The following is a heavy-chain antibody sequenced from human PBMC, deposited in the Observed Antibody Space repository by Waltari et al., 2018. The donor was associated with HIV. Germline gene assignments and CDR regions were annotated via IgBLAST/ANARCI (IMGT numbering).Heavy chain of an antibody. V-gene: IGHV4-34*01. D-gene: IGHD2-8*01. CDR2: INRGGRT. CDR1: GGLFSDYY. J-gene: IGHJ2*01. Sequence: QVQLQQLAARLLKPQETLSLTFGVSGGLFSDYYWSWISQFPGKGLEWIGEINRGGRTNYNPSLKSRPTISADTSKNEFSRRLKSMTVADTAIYFCARGRPPGMLTLDSEWWTGWYFDLWGRGTLITVSS. CDR3: ARGRPPGMLTLDSEWWTGWYFDL.